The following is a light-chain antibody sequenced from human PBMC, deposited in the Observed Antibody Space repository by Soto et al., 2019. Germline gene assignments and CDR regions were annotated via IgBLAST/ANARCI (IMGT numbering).Light chain of an antibody. CDR2: HAS. V-gene: IGKV3-20*01. CDR3: QQYASSPHT. Sequence: EIVLTQSPGTLSLSPGERATLSCRASQSVGRDYLAWYQQKPGQAPRLLIYHASSRATGIPDRFSGSGSGTDFTLTISRLEPEDFAEFYCQQYASSPHTFGGGTKVEIK. J-gene: IGKJ4*01. CDR1: QSVGRDY.